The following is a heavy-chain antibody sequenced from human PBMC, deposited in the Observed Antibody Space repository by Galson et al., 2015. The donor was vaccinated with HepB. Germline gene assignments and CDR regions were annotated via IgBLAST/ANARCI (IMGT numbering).Heavy chain of an antibody. Sequence: SLRLSCAASGFTFSSYAMSWVRQAPGKGLEWVSAISGSGGSTYYADSVKGRFTISRDNSKNTLYLQMNSLRAEDTAVYYCAKGLNPNRWLRWEIEGPPFDYWGQGTLVTVSS. CDR1: GFTFSSYA. CDR2: ISGSGGST. D-gene: IGHD5-24*01. V-gene: IGHV3-23*01. J-gene: IGHJ4*02. CDR3: AKGLNPNRWLRWEIEGPPFDY.